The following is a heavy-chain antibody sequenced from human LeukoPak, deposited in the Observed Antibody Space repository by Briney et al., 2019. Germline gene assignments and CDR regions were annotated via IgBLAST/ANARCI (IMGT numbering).Heavy chain of an antibody. V-gene: IGHV3-7*01. CDR2: ISQDESEK. Sequence: GGSLRLSCAASGFTFSDFWMSWVRQAPGKGLEWVADISQDESEKYYVDSMRGRFTISRDNAKNSLYLQMNSLRADDTAVYYCARDHTKYCSSTSCHPDYWGQGTLVTVSS. CDR3: ARDHTKYCSSTSCHPDY. CDR1: GFTFSDFW. D-gene: IGHD2-2*01. J-gene: IGHJ4*02.